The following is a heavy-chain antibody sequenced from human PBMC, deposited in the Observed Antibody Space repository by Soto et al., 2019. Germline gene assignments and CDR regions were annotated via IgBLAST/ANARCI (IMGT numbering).Heavy chain of an antibody. CDR1: GFTFSSYG. D-gene: IGHD6-13*01. V-gene: IGHV3-30*18. CDR2: ISYDGSNK. Sequence: GGSLRLSCAASGFTFSSYGMHWVRQAPGKGLEWVAVISYDGSNKYYADSVKGRFTISRDNSKNTLYLQMNSLRAEDTAVYYCAKDRGYSSSRGFWFDPWGQGTLVTVSS. J-gene: IGHJ5*02. CDR3: AKDRGYSSSRGFWFDP.